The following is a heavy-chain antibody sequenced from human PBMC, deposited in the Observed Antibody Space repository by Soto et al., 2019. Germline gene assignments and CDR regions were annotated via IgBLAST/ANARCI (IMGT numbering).Heavy chain of an antibody. CDR2: ISYDGSNK. CDR3: ARAGFRNGYSGYDYSAYYYGMDV. CDR1: GFTFSSYA. J-gene: IGHJ6*02. Sequence: QPGGSLRLSCAASGFTFSSYAMHWVRQAPGKGLEWVAVISYDGSNKYYADSVKGRFTISRDNSKNTLYLQMNSLRAEDTAVYYCARAGFRNGYSGYDYSAYYYGMDVWGQGTTVTVSS. V-gene: IGHV3-30-3*01. D-gene: IGHD5-12*01.